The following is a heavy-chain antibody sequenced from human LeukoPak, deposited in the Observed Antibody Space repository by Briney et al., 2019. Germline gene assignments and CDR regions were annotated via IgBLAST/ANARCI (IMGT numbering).Heavy chain of an antibody. D-gene: IGHD3-16*02. CDR1: GFTFSSYS. V-gene: IGHV3-48*01. CDR2: IGGSSGTI. J-gene: IGHJ4*02. CDR3: ARDPLYDYVWGSHRYFDY. Sequence: GGSLRLSCAASGFTFSSYSMNWVRQAPGKGLEWVSYIGGSSGTIYFADSVKGRFTISRDNAKNSLYLQMNSLRAEDTAVYYCARDPLYDYVWGSHRYFDYWGQGTLVTVSS.